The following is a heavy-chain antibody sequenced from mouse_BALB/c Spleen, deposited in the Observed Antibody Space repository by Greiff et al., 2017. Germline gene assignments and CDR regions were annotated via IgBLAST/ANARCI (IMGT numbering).Heavy chain of an antibody. CDR2: ISSGGSYT. D-gene: IGHD4-1*01. CDR3: AETGTGTY. J-gene: IGHJ3*01. Sequence: EVQVVESGGDLVKPGGSLKLSCAASGFTFSSYGMSWVRQTPDKRLEWVATISSGGSYTYYPDSVKGRFTISRDNAKNTLYLQMSSLKSEDTAMYYCAETGTGTYWGQGTLVTVSA. CDR1: GFTFSSYG. V-gene: IGHV5-6*01.